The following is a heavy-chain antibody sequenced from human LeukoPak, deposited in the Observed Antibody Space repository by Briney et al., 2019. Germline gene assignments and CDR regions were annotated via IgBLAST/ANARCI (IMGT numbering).Heavy chain of an antibody. Sequence: ASVKVSCKASGYTFTSYGISWVRQAPGQGLEWMGWISAYNGNTNYAQKLQGRVTMTTDTSTSTAYMELRSLRSDDTAVYYCARVSYGSGRILPPVDYWGQGTLVTVSS. V-gene: IGHV1-18*01. CDR2: ISAYNGNT. CDR3: ARVSYGSGRILPPVDY. D-gene: IGHD3-10*01. J-gene: IGHJ4*02. CDR1: GYTFTSYG.